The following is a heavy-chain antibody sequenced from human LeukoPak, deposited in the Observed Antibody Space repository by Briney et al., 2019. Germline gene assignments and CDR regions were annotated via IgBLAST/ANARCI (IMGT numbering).Heavy chain of an antibody. Sequence: GASVKVSCKASGYTSTSYGISWVRQAPGQGLEWMGWISAYNGNTNYAQKLQGRVTMTTDTSTSTAYMELRSLRSDDTAVYYCARDLYSSSWYGAFDIWGQGTMVTVSS. CDR2: ISAYNGNT. V-gene: IGHV1-18*01. CDR1: GYTSTSYG. J-gene: IGHJ3*02. CDR3: ARDLYSSSWYGAFDI. D-gene: IGHD6-13*01.